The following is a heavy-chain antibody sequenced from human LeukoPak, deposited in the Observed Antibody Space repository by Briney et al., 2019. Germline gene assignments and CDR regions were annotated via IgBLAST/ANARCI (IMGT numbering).Heavy chain of an antibody. Sequence: PSETLSLTCTVSGGSISSSSYYWGWIRQPPGKGLEWIGSIYYSGSTYYNPSLKSRVTISVDTSKNQFSLKLSSVTAADTAVYYCARADRPADNWFDPWGQGTLVTVSS. J-gene: IGHJ5*02. V-gene: IGHV4-39*07. D-gene: IGHD6-6*01. CDR3: ARADRPADNWFDP. CDR2: IYYSGST. CDR1: GGSISSSSYY.